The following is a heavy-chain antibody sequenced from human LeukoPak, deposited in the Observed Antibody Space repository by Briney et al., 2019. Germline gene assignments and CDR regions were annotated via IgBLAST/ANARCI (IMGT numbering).Heavy chain of an antibody. D-gene: IGHD3-10*01. CDR1: GFTFSNYG. CDR3: ARESAMVRGVAPPDAFDI. CDR2: IWYDGNNK. V-gene: IGHV3-33*01. J-gene: IGHJ3*02. Sequence: SGRSLRLSCAASGFTFSNYGMHWVRQAPGKGLEWVAVIWYDGNNKYYVDSVKGRFTISRDNSKNTLYLQMNSLRAEDTAVYYCARESAMVRGVAPPDAFDIWGQGTMVTVSS.